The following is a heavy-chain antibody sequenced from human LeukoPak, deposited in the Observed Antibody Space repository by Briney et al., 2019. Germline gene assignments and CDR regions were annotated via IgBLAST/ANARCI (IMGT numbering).Heavy chain of an antibody. J-gene: IGHJ4*02. Sequence: GGSLRLSCAASGFTFRSYAMNWVRQAPGKRLEWVSSITSSSSYAFYADSVKGRFTISRDNAKNSLYLQMNSLRAEDTAVYYCARESVTGYYFDYWGQGTLVTVSS. CDR1: GFTFRSYA. D-gene: IGHD4-11*01. CDR3: ARESVTGYYFDY. V-gene: IGHV3-21*01. CDR2: ITSSSSYA.